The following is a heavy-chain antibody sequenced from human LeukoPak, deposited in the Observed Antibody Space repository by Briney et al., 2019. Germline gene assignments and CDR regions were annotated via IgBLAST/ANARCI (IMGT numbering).Heavy chain of an antibody. V-gene: IGHV5-51*01. CDR3: ARSTMVRGILGSGGAFDI. CDR1: GYIFTNYW. D-gene: IGHD3-10*01. CDR2: IFPGGSQT. J-gene: IGHJ3*02. Sequence: GESLKISCTASGYIFTNYWIGWVRQMPGRGLEWMGIIFPGGSQTKYSPSFQGQVTISADKSLTTAYLQSSSLKASDTAMYYCARSTMVRGILGSGGAFDIWGQGSMVTVSS.